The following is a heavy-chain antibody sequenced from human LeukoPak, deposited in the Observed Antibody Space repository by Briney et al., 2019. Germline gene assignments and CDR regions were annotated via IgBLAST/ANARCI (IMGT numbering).Heavy chain of an antibody. CDR3: ATGGAYTSGRYNI. J-gene: IGHJ4*02. V-gene: IGHV4-4*09. CDR2: IFSTGGT. CDR1: GGSVGGYY. Sequence: SETLSLTCTVSGGSVGGYYWTWIRPPPGGRLQWIGFIFSTGGTNYNPSLKSRVAISTDTSKNQVSLRVTSVTAADSAVYYCATGGAYTSGRYNIWGQGTLVSVSS. D-gene: IGHD6-19*01.